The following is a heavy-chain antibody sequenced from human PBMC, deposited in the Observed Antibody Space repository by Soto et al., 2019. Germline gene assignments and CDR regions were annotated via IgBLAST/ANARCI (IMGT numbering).Heavy chain of an antibody. CDR2: ISAYNGNT. Sequence: QVQLVQSGAEVKKPGASVKVSCKSSGYTFTSYGISWVRQAPGHGLEWMGWISAYNGNTNYAQKLKGRVSMTTDTSTSTAYMELRRLRSDDAAVYYYARNKYYYDSSGYAPLDDWGQGTLVTVSS. CDR1: GYTFTSYG. J-gene: IGHJ4*02. V-gene: IGHV1-18*01. D-gene: IGHD3-22*01. CDR3: ARNKYYYDSSGYAPLDD.